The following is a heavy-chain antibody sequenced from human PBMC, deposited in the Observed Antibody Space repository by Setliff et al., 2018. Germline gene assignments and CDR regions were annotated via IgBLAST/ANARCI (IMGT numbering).Heavy chain of an antibody. J-gene: IGHJ6*02. CDR2: INIGGGSA. Sequence: ASVKVSCKTSGYPFTSYYMYWLRQAPGQGPEWLGIINIGGGSASYAQKFQDRVTMTRDTSASTFYMELSSLRSEDTALYSCAASVGGAPFYYGLDVWGQGTTVTVSS. CDR3: AASVGGAPFYYGLDV. V-gene: IGHV1-46*01. CDR1: GYPFTSYY. D-gene: IGHD2-15*01.